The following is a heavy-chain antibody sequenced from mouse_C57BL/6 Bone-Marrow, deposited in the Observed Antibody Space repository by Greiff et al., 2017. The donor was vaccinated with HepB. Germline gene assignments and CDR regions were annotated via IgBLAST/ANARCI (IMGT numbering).Heavy chain of an antibody. CDR1: GYTFTSYW. V-gene: IGHV1-69*01. D-gene: IGHD1-1*01. J-gene: IGHJ4*01. CDR2: IDPSDSYT. CDR3: ARSSYYYGSSYAMDY. Sequence: VQLQQPGAELVMPGASVKLSCKASGYTFTSYWMHWVKQRPGQGLEWIGEIDPSDSYTNYNQKFKGKSTLTVDKSSSTAYMQLNSLTSEDSAVYYCARSSYYYGSSYAMDYWGQGTSVTVSS.